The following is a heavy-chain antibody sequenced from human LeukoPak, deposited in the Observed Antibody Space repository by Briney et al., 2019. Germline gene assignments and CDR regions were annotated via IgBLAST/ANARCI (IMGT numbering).Heavy chain of an antibody. D-gene: IGHD2-2*01. CDR1: GFTVSNNY. J-gene: IGHJ4*02. CDR2: LYSGGST. Sequence: GGSLRLSCAASGFTVSNNYMSWVRQAPGKGLEWVSVLYSGGSTYYSDSVKGRFTISRDNSKNTLYLQMNSLRAEDTAVYYCARHRGYCSSTSCYPYYFDYWGQGTLVTVSS. V-gene: IGHV3-66*04. CDR3: ARHRGYCSSTSCYPYYFDY.